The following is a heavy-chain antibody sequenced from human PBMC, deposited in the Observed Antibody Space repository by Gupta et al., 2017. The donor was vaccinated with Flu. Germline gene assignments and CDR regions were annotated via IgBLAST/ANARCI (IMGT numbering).Heavy chain of an antibody. D-gene: IGHD1-1*01. J-gene: IGHJ4*02. CDR2: IDYSSTYI. CDR3: ARHIGNQRNFDA. CDR1: GFSLRDYS. Sequence: EVQLVESGGGLVQPWESLRLSCAASGFSLRDYSMNWVRQAPGKGPEWVSSIDYSSTYILYAASARGRFTISRDNAKNSLYLQMSGLRDEDTAVYYCARHIGNQRNFDAWGPGTLVIVSS. V-gene: IGHV3-21*02.